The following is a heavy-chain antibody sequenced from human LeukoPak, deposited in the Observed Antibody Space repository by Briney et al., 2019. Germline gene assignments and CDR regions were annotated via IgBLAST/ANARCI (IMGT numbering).Heavy chain of an antibody. CDR1: GGSISTYY. D-gene: IGHD6-6*01. Sequence: SETLSLTCSVSGGSISTYYWSWIRQPPGKGLEWIGYMYYSGSTNYNPSLKSRVTISVDTSKNQFSLKLSSVTAADTAVYYCARVSPHSSRPPLYYFDYWGQGTLVTVSS. J-gene: IGHJ4*02. CDR3: ARVSPHSSRPPLYYFDY. CDR2: MYYSGST. V-gene: IGHV4-59*01.